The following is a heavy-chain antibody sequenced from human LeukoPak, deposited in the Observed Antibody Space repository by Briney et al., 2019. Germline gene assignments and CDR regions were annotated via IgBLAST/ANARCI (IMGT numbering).Heavy chain of an antibody. CDR3: ARDGYYDSSGYYPNWFDP. CDR2: INPNSGGT. J-gene: IGHJ5*02. V-gene: IGHV1-2*06. Sequence: GASVKVSCKASGYTFTGYYMHWVRQAPGQGLEWMGRINPNSGGTNYAQKFQGRVTMTRDMSISTAYMELSRLRSDDTAVYYCARDGYYDSSGYYPNWFDPWGQGTLVTVS. CDR1: GYTFTGYY. D-gene: IGHD3-22*01.